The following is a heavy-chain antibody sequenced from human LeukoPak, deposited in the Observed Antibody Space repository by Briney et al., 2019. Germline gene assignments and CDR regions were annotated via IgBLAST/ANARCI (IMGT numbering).Heavy chain of an antibody. CDR3: ARRKKATVYDCVWGSWPPEGNDAFDI. J-gene: IGHJ3*02. D-gene: IGHD3-16*01. Sequence: SETLSLTCTVSGYSINSGYYWVWIRQPPGKGLEWIGSIYRSGSTNYNPSLKSRVTISVDTSKNQFSLKVSSVTAADTAVYHCARRKKATVYDCVWGSWPPEGNDAFDIWGQGTMVTVSS. CDR2: IYRSGST. CDR1: GYSINSGYY. V-gene: IGHV4-38-2*02.